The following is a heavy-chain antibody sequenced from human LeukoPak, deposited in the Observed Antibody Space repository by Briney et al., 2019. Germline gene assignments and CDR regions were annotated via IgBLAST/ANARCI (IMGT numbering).Heavy chain of an antibody. D-gene: IGHD1-26*01. V-gene: IGHV3-73*01. Sequence: GGSLRLSCAASGFTFSGSAMHWVRQASGKGLEWVGRIRSKANSYATAYAASVKGRFTISRDDSKITAYLQMNSLKTEDTAVYYCTTRWELKYDAFDIWGQGTMVTVSS. CDR3: TTRWELKYDAFDI. CDR2: IRSKANSYAT. J-gene: IGHJ3*02. CDR1: GFTFSGSA.